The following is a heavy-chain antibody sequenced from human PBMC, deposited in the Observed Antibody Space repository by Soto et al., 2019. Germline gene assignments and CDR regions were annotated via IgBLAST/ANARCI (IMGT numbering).Heavy chain of an antibody. D-gene: IGHD3-22*01. CDR3: ARQFHYDSSGYYYAY. J-gene: IGHJ4*02. CDR1: GGTFSRNT. Sequence: SVKVSCKASGGTFSRNTISWVRQAPGQGLEWMGGIIPIFGTANYAQKFQGRVTITADESTSTAYMGLSRLRSEDTAVYYCARQFHYDSSGYYYAYWGQGTLVTVSS. CDR2: IIPIFGTA. V-gene: IGHV1-69*13.